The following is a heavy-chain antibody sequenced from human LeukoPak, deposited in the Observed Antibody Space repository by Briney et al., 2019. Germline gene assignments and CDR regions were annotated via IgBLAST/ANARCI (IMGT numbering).Heavy chain of an antibody. V-gene: IGHV1-8*01. CDR2: MNPNSGNT. CDR3: ASPPHYYDSSGYYFDY. J-gene: IGHJ4*02. Sequence: GASVKVSCKASGYTFTSYDINWVRQATGQGPEWMGWMNPNSGNTGYAQKFQGRVTMTRNTSISTAYMELSSLRSEDTAVYYCASPPHYYDSSGYYFDYWGQGTLVTVSS. CDR1: GYTFTSYD. D-gene: IGHD3-22*01.